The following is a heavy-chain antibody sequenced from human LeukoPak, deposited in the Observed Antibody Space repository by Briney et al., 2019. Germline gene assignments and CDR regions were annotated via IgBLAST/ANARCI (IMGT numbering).Heavy chain of an antibody. J-gene: IGHJ3*02. CDR2: ISTYDGNT. V-gene: IGHV1-18*01. D-gene: IGHD6-19*01. CDR1: GYTFNTYG. CDR3: ARWSYSSDWYFGTFDI. Sequence: ASVKVSCKASGYTFNTYGISWVRQAPGQGLEWMGWISTYDGNTNYAQNLQGRVTMTTDTSTRTDYMELRSLRSGDTAVYYCARWSYSSDWYFGTFDIWGQGTTVTISS.